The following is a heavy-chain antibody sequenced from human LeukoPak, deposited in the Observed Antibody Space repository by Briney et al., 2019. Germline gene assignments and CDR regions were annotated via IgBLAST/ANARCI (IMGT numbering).Heavy chain of an antibody. CDR1: GGTISGYY. V-gene: IGHV4-59*01. CDR2: VHYSGST. Sequence: PSETLSLTCTVSGGTISGYYWSWIRQPPGQGLEWIGYVHYSGSTTYSPSLKSRVTISVDTSKNQFSLKLSSVTAADTAVYYCARALGYTYGSGYYFDYWGQGTLVTVSS. J-gene: IGHJ4*02. D-gene: IGHD5-18*01. CDR3: ARALGYTYGSGYYFDY.